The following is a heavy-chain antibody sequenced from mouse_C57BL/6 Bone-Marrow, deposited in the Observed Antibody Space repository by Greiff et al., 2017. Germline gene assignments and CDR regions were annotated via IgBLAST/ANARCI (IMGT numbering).Heavy chain of an antibody. D-gene: IGHD3-2*02. CDR1: GFTFSDYG. V-gene: IGHV5-17*01. Sequence: EVKLVESGGGLVKPGGSLKLSCAASGFTFSDYGMHWVRQAPEKGLEWVAYISSGSSTIYYADTVKGRFTISRDNAKNTLFLQMTSLRSEDTAMYYCARRLAWFAYGGQGTLVTVSA. J-gene: IGHJ3*01. CDR3: ARRLAWFAY. CDR2: ISSGSSTI.